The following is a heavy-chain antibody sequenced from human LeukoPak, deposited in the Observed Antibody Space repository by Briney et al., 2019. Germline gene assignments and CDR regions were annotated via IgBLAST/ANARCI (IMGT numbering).Heavy chain of an antibody. CDR2: ISGSGGST. Sequence: PGGSLRLSCAASGFTFSSYAMSWVRQAPGKGLEWVSAISGSGGSTYYADSVKGRFTISRDNSKNTPYLQMNSLRAEDTAVYYCAKDHYSSSWYYFDYWGQGTLVTVSS. CDR3: AKDHYSSSWYYFDY. CDR1: GFTFSSYA. J-gene: IGHJ4*02. V-gene: IGHV3-23*01. D-gene: IGHD6-13*01.